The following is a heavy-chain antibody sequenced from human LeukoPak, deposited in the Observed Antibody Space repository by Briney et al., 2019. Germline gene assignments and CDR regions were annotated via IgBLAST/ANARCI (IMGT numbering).Heavy chain of an antibody. J-gene: IGHJ4*02. CDR3: ARDLDSSGWRMGIREKAFDY. CDR1: GFTFSSYR. CDR2: ISSSNSYI. V-gene: IGHV3-21*01. Sequence: TGGSLRLSCAASGFTFSSYRMNWVRQAPGQGLEWVSSISSSNSYIYYADSVKGRFTISRDNAKNSLYLQMNSLRAEDTAVYYCARDLDSSGWRMGIREKAFDYWGQGNLVTVSS. D-gene: IGHD6-19*01.